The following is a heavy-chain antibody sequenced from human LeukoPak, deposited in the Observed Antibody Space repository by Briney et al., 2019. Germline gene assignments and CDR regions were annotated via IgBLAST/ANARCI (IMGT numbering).Heavy chain of an antibody. J-gene: IGHJ4*02. CDR1: GFTVSSNY. V-gene: IGHV3-66*01. CDR3: ARDHCSGGTCYSGGY. D-gene: IGHD2-15*01. CDR2: TYTSGYT. Sequence: GGSLRLSCAASGFTVSSNYMSWVRQAPGKGLEWVSVTYTSGYTYYADSVKDRFTISRDNSKSTLYLQMNSLRVEDTAIYYCARDHCSGGTCYSGGYWGQGTLVTVSS.